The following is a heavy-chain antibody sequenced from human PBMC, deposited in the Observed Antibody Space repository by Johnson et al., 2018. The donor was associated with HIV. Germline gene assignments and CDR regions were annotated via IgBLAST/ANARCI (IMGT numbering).Heavy chain of an antibody. CDR3: ARVVGYKYGSAGDNDAFDI. Sequence: EVQLVESGGGLVQPGGSLRLSCAASGFTFSSYDMHWVRQATGKGLEWVANIKQDGSAKYYVDSVKGRFTISRDNAKNSLYLQMNSLRAEDTALYYCARVVGYKYGSAGDNDAFDIWGQGTMVTVSS. CDR2: IKQDGSAK. D-gene: IGHD5-18*01. J-gene: IGHJ3*02. CDR1: GFTFSSYD. V-gene: IGHV3-7*05.